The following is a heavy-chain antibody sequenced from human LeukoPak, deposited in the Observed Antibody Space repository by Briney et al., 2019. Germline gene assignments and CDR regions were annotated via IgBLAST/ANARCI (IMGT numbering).Heavy chain of an antibody. CDR3: ARHRLEYSSSFEDY. CDR2: ISSSSYI. J-gene: IGHJ4*02. CDR1: GFTFSSYS. Sequence: GGSLRLSCAASGFTFSSYSMNWVRQAPGKGLEWVSSISSSSYIYYADSVKGRFTISRDNAKNSLYLQMNSLRAEDTAVYYCARHRLEYSSSFEDYWGQGTLVTVSS. V-gene: IGHV3-21*01. D-gene: IGHD6-6*01.